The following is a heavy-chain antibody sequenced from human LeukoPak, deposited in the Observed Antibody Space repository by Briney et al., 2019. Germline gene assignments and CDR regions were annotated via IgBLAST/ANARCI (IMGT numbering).Heavy chain of an antibody. V-gene: IGHV3-23*01. J-gene: IGHJ4*02. CDR3: AKDRDYSSSWYVTRYFDX. Sequence: GGSLRLSCAASGFTFSSYAMSWVRQAPGKGLEWVSAISGSGGSTYYADSVKGRFTISRDNSKNTLYLQMNSLRAEDTAVYYCAKDRDYSSSWYVTRYFDXXXQGTLVTVSS. D-gene: IGHD6-13*01. CDR2: ISGSGGST. CDR1: GFTFSSYA.